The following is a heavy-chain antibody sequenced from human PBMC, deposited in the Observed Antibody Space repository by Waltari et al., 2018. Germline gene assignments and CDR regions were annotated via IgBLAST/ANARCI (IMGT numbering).Heavy chain of an antibody. Sequence: EVQLVQSGAEVKQPGESLKISCKDSGNSFSTYWIGRVRQLHGKGREWMGIIYPDELNVVYSPSFQGQVTISADKSINTAYLQWSSLQASDTATYFCGRHGLMGCSGNRCYKSFYFYGMDVWGQGTTVTVSS. V-gene: IGHV5-51*01. D-gene: IGHD2-15*01. CDR1: GNSFSTYW. CDR2: IYPDELNV. J-gene: IGHJ6*02. CDR3: GRHGLMGCSGNRCYKSFYFYGMDV.